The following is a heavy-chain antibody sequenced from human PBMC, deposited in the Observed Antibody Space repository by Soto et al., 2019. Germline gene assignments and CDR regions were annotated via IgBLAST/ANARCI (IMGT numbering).Heavy chain of an antibody. V-gene: IGHV3-30*18. CDR2: ISYDGSNK. CDR1: GFTFSSYG. CDR3: AKDNCISTSCYRLYNWFDP. D-gene: IGHD2-2*01. Sequence: QVQLVESGGGVVQPGRSLRLSCAASGFTFSSYGIHWVRQAPGKGLEWVAVISYDGSNKYYAGSVRGRFTISRDNSKNTLYLQMNSLRAEDTAVYYCAKDNCISTSCYRLYNWFDPWGQGTLVAVSS. J-gene: IGHJ5*02.